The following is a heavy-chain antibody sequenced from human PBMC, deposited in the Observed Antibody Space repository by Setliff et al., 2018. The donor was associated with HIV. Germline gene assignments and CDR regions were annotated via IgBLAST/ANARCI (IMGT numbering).Heavy chain of an antibody. CDR3: ARDPVDSSGPYFDY. J-gene: IGHJ4*02. V-gene: IGHV4-30-4*08. CDR2: IYYTGST. Sequence: KPSETLSLTCTVSGGSISSGDYYWSWIRQPPGKGLEWIGYIYYTGSTYYNPSLKSRVTISVDTSKNQFSLKLSSVTAADTAVYYCARDPVDSSGPYFDYWGQGTLVTVSS. D-gene: IGHD3-22*01. CDR1: GGSISSGDYY.